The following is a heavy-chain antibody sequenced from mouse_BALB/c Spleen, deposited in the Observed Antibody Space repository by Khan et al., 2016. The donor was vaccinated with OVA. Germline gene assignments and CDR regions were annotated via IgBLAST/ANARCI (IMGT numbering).Heavy chain of an antibody. CDR2: ISYSGST. V-gene: IGHV3-2*02. CDR3: ACTRSNYRYSFLDY. D-gene: IGHD2-14*01. J-gene: IGHJ2*01. Sequence: EVQLQESGPGLVKPSQSLSLTCTVTAYSITSDYAWTWIRQFPGNKLEWMGYISYSGSTSYNPSLKSRISITRDTSQNHFFLQLISVTSEDTATYYGACTRSNYRYSFLDYWGQGTTLTVSS. CDR1: AYSITSDYA.